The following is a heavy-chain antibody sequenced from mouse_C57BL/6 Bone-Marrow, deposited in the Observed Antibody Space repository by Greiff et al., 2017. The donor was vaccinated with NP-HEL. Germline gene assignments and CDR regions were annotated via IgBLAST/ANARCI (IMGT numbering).Heavy chain of an antibody. CDR1: GFNIKDDY. CDR2: IDPENGGT. Sequence: VQLQQSGAELVRPGASVKLSCTASGFNIKDDYMHWVKQRPEQGLEWIGWIDPENGGTVYVSKFQGKATVTADTSSNTAYLQLSSLTSEDTAVYYCTTCYGNYPSLMDYWGQGTSVTVSA. CDR3: TTCYGNYPSLMDY. J-gene: IGHJ4*01. V-gene: IGHV14-4*01. D-gene: IGHD2-1*01.